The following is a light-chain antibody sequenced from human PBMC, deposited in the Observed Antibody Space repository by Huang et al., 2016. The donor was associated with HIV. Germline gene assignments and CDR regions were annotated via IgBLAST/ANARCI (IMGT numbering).Light chain of an antibody. CDR1: QSISSN. CDR3: QQYNNWPPWT. CDR2: GAS. V-gene: IGKV3-15*01. J-gene: IGKJ1*01. Sequence: EIVMTQSPATLSVSPGERATLSCRASQSISSNLAWYQKKPGQAPRLLIYGASTRATGIPARFSGSGSGTECTRNISSLQSEDFAVYYCQQYNNWPPWTFGQGTKVEIK.